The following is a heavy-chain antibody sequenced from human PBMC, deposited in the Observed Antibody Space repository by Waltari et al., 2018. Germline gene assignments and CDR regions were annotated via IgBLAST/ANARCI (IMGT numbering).Heavy chain of an antibody. D-gene: IGHD1-26*01. CDR1: GFTLASYW. V-gene: IGHV3-7*01. CDR2: INEDEREI. CDR3: ARGRSETYRGGVFDI. J-gene: IGHJ3*02. Sequence: EVQLVESGGGLVQPGGSLRLSCAASGFTLASYWTNWVRQAPGKGLEWVANINEDEREISFVDSVKGRFTISRDNAKNTLYLQMNSLRVEDTAVYYCARGRSETYRGGVFDIWGQGTMVTVSS.